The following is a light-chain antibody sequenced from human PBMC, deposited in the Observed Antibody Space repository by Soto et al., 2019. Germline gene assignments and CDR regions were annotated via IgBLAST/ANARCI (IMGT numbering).Light chain of an antibody. CDR1: QSINKY. V-gene: IGKV1-39*01. CDR2: AAS. Sequence: DIQMTQSPSSLSASVGDRVTITCRASQSINKYLNWYQQKPGKAPKLLIFAASSVQSGVPLRFSGSGSGTDFTLTISSLQPEDFATYYCQQSHSTPRTFGQGTKLEIK. CDR3: QQSHSTPRT. J-gene: IGKJ2*01.